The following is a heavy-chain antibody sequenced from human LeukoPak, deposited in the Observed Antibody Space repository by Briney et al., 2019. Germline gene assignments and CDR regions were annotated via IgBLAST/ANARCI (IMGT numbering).Heavy chain of an antibody. CDR2: IAPSDSYT. Sequence: GESLKISCKVSGYSFPSYWTTWVRQVPGKGLEWTGRIAPSDSYTNYNPSFEGHVTMSVEKSITTVYLQWSSLKASDTAMYYCVRQPPGVYDTTQNWFDPWGQGTLVTVSS. CDR1: GYSFPSYW. J-gene: IGHJ5*02. CDR3: VRQPPGVYDTTQNWFDP. V-gene: IGHV5-10-1*01. D-gene: IGHD3-22*01.